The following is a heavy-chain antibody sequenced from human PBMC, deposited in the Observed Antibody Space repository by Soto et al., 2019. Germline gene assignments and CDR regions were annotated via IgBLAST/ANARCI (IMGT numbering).Heavy chain of an antibody. Sequence: GGSLRLSCAASGFIFKMYWMHWVRQSPGKGLVWISRIYNDGTYSDYADSVRGRFTISRDNVNDTLYLQMNNLRAEDSGLYYCTRGPRPISTGTGDYWGQGTQVTVSS. CDR2: IYNDGTYS. D-gene: IGHD3-10*01. J-gene: IGHJ4*02. CDR1: GFIFKMYW. CDR3: TRGPRPISTGTGDY. V-gene: IGHV3-74*01.